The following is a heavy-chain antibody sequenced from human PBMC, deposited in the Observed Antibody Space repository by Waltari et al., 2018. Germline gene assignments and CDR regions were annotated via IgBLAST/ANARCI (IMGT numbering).Heavy chain of an antibody. CDR2: INPNTGGT. V-gene: IGHV1-2*02. D-gene: IGHD3-10*01. CDR1: GYTFTTYY. Sequence: QVQLVQSGAEVQKPGASVKVSCKASGYTFTTYYINWVREAPGQGLEWMGWINPNTGGTNYAKKFQGRVTMTRDTSISTAYMDLSSLRSDDTAVYYCAREPGTYYRQWFDFWGQGTLVTVSS. J-gene: IGHJ4*02. CDR3: AREPGTYYRQWFDF.